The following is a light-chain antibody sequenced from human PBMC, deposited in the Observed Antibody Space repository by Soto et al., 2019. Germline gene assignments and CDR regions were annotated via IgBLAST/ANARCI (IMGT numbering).Light chain of an antibody. CDR1: QSISNW. CDR3: QEYNTYSYT. CDR2: KAS. Sequence: DIQMIQSPSTLSASVGDRVTITCRASQSISNWLAWYQQKPGKAPKLLIYKASSLESGVPSRFSGSGSGTEFTLTISSLQPDDFATYYCQEYNTYSYTFGQGTKLEIK. V-gene: IGKV1-5*03. J-gene: IGKJ2*01.